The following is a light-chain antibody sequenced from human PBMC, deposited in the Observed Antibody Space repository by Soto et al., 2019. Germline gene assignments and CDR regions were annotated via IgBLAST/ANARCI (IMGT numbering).Light chain of an antibody. V-gene: IGKV1-5*01. Sequence: DIQMTQSPSSLSASVGDRVTITCRASQSISSLLAWYQQKPGKAPKLLINDASRLESGVPSRFSGSGSGTEFTLTISSLQPDDFATYYCQQYNSYRYTFGQGTRLEIK. CDR2: DAS. J-gene: IGKJ5*01. CDR3: QQYNSYRYT. CDR1: QSISSL.